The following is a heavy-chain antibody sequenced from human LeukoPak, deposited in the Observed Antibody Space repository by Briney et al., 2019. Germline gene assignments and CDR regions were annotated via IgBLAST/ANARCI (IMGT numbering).Heavy chain of an antibody. J-gene: IGHJ4*02. V-gene: IGHV4-39*01. Sequence: SGTLSLTCTVSGGSISSSSYFWGWIRQPPGKGLEWIGSIFYSGSTYYNPSLNSRVTISIDTSKNQFSLRLSSVTAADTAVYYCARQMNTATADYWGQGTLVTVSS. CDR1: GGSISSSSYF. CDR2: IFYSGST. D-gene: IGHD4-17*01. CDR3: ARQMNTATADY.